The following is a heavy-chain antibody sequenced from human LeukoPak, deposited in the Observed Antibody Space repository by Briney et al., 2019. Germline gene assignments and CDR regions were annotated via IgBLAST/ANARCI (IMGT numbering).Heavy chain of an antibody. V-gene: IGHV3-23*01. D-gene: IGHD3-22*01. CDR2: ISGSGGST. CDR1: GFTFSSYA. Sequence: GGSLRLSCAASGFTFSSYAMSWVRQAPGKGLEWVSAISGSGGSTYYADSVKGRFTISRDNSKNTLYLQMNSLRAEDTAVYYCARVEEYYDSSGYYNYWGQGTLVTVSS. J-gene: IGHJ4*02. CDR3: ARVEEYYDSSGYYNY.